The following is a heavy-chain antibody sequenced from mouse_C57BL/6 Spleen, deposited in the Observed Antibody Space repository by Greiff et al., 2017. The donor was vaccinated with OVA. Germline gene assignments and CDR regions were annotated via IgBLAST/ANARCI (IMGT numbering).Heavy chain of an antibody. V-gene: IGHV2-6-1*01. J-gene: IGHJ4*01. CDR3: ARHPYRTRDYAMDY. CDR2: IWSDGST. D-gene: IGHD1-3*01. CDR1: GFSLTSYG. Sequence: QVQLKQSGPGLVAPSQSLSITCTVSGFSLTSYGVHWVRQPPGKRLEWLVVIWSDGSTTYNSALKSRLSISKDNSKSQVFLKMNSLQTDDTAMYYCARHPYRTRDYAMDYWGQGTSVTVSS.